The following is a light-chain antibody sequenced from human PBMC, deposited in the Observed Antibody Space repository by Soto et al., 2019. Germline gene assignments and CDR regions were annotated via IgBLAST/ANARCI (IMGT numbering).Light chain of an antibody. CDR2: DNN. CDR1: SSNIGRDP. V-gene: IGLV1-44*01. J-gene: IGLJ1*01. Sequence: VLAQPPSASWTPGQRVTIACSVSSSNIGRDPVNWYQELPGTAPKLLIYDNNQRPSGVPDRFSGSKSGTSASLAISGLQSEDEADYFCAGWDGSLRGFVFGTGTKVTVL. CDR3: AGWDGSLRGFV.